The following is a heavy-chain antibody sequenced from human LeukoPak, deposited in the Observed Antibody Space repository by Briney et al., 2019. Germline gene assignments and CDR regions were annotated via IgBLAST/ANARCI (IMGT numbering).Heavy chain of an antibody. CDR2: IYYSKNT. CDR1: RGCISRSIAY. V-gene: IGHV4-39*01. CDR3: VSPRGFSYGYFDY. D-gene: IGHD5-18*01. J-gene: IGHJ4*02. Sequence: SETLSLTCTVSRGCISRSIAYGRWIRQPPGKGLEWIGSIYYSKNTYYNPSLKSRVTISADTSKNQFSLTLGSVSATDTAVYYCVSPRGFSYGYFDYWGQGTLVTVSS.